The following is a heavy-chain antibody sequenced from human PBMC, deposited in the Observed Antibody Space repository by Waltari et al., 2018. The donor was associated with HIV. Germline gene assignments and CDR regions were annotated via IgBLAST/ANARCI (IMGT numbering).Heavy chain of an antibody. Sequence: EVELVGSGGGLVHPGWSLRLSCVGSAVTFTTPGLNWVRQAPGKGLVCVSVVARPPSHSYYSDSVKGRFTISRDNAQNSAFLQMNSLRVDDTAIYYCVKSVDYFRFDVWDQGTLVTVSS. CDR3: VKSVDYFRFDV. CDR2: VARPPSHS. CDR1: AVTFTTPG. D-gene: IGHD4-17*01. J-gene: IGHJ4*02. V-gene: IGHV3-48*04.